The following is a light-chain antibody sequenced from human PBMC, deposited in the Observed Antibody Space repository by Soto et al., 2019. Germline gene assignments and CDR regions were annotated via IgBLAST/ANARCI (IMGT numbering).Light chain of an antibody. CDR3: QSYASSLSAL. Sequence: QSVLTQPPSVSGAPGQRVTISCTGSSSNIGAGYDVHWYQQLPGTAPKLLIYGNSNRPSGVPDRFSGSKSGTSASLAITGLQAEDEADYYSQSYASSLSALFGGGTKLTAL. V-gene: IGLV1-40*01. J-gene: IGLJ2*01. CDR2: GNS. CDR1: SSNIGAGYD.